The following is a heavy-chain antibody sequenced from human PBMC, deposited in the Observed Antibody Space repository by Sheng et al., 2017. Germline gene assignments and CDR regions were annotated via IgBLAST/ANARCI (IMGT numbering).Heavy chain of an antibody. J-gene: IGHJ6*02. CDR2: ISYDGSNK. D-gene: IGHD6-13*01. CDR3: ARDRIAAAGTGTYYYYYGMDV. V-gene: IGHV3-30*04. CDR1: GFTFSSYA. Sequence: QVQLVESGGGVVQPGRSLRLSCAASGFTFSSYAMHWVRQAPGKGLEWVAVISYDGSNKYYADSVKGRFTISRDNSKNTLYLQMNSLRAEDTAVYYCARDRIAAAGTGTYYYYYGMDVWGQGTTVTVSS.